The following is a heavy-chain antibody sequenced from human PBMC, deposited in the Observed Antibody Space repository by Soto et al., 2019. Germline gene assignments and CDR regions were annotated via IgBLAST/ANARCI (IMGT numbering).Heavy chain of an antibody. J-gene: IGHJ6*02. CDR1: GYTFTAYY. V-gene: IGHV1-2*04. CDR2: INCNSGGT. D-gene: IGHD6-13*01. CDR3: ARVSSSYLGALVMDV. Sequence: QVQLVQSGAEVKKPGSSVKVSCKASGYTFTAYYIHWVRQAPGQGLEWMGWINCNSGGTNYAQKFQDWVTMTRDTYINTPYLEPSRLRSDDTALYSCARVSSSYLGALVMDVWGQETTVTVSS.